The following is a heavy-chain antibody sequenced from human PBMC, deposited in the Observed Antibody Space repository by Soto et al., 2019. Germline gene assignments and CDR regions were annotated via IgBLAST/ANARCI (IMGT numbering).Heavy chain of an antibody. CDR2: ITPSSDSA. V-gene: IGHV1-69*01. J-gene: IGHJ4*02. CDR1: GGSFHSSA. Sequence: QVQLVQSGAEGKTPGSSVKVSCKVSGGSFHSSAINWLRQAPGQGLEWMGGITPSSDSANYAQNFQGRVTITADVYTTTASVEVNSLTSEDTAVFYCAPAPNASRQLTRYWGQGTLVTVSS. CDR3: APAPNASRQLTRY. D-gene: IGHD2-2*01.